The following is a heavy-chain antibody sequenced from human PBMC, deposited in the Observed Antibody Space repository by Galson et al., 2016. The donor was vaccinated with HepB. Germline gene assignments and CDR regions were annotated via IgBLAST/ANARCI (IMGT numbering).Heavy chain of an antibody. CDR1: GFTFSSYS. D-gene: IGHD3-3*01. CDR2: ISSSSSYI. J-gene: IGHJ6*02. Sequence: SLRLSCAASGFTFSSYSMNWVRQAPGKGLEWVSSISSSSSYIYYADSVKGRLTISRDNAKNSLYLQMNSLRAEDTAVYYCARADFWMGAHYYGMDVWGQGTTVTVSS. CDR3: ARADFWMGAHYYGMDV. V-gene: IGHV3-21*01.